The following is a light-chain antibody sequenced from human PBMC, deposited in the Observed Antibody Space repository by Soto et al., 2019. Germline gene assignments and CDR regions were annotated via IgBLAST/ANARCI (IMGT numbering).Light chain of an antibody. J-gene: IGKJ4*01. CDR2: QVS. CDR1: QSLVYTDGNTY. Sequence: DVVMTQSPLSLPVTLGQPASISCRSSQSLVYTDGNTYLNWFHQRPGQSPRRLIYQVSTRDSGVQDRFSGGGSVTDFTLKIDRVEAEDVGVYYCMKGTHWPPTIGGGTTVEIK. CDR3: MKGTHWPPT. V-gene: IGKV2-30*01.